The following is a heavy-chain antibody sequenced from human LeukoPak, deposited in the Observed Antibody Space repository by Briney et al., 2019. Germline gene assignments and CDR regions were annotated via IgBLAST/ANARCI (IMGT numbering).Heavy chain of an antibody. J-gene: IGHJ1*01. CDR2: ISYDGSNK. CDR1: GFTFSSYG. D-gene: IGHD1-26*01. Sequence: GGSLRLSCAASGFTFSSYGMHWVRQAPGKGLEWVAVISYDGSNKYYADSVKGRFTISRDNSKNTLYLQMNSLRAEDTAVYYCARDLTVGATPGDFQHWGQGTLVTVSS. V-gene: IGHV3-30*03. CDR3: ARDLTVGATPGDFQH.